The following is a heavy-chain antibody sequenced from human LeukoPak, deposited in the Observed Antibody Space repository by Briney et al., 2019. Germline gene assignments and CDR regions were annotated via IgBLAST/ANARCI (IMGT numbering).Heavy chain of an antibody. CDR3: AIEDNTVTTNYYYYYMDV. CDR1: GGPISSYY. J-gene: IGHJ6*03. Sequence: SETLSLTCTVSGGPISSYYWSWIRQPAGKGLEWIGRIYTSGSTNYNASLKSRVTMSVDTSKNQFSLKLSSVTAADTAAYYCAIEDNTVTTNYYYYYMDVWGKGTTVTVSS. CDR2: IYTSGST. D-gene: IGHD4-17*01. V-gene: IGHV4-4*07.